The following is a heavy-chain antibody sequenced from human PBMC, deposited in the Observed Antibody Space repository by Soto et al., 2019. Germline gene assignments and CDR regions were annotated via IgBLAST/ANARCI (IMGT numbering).Heavy chain of an antibody. CDR2: INGDGSSR. CDR1: GFTASNFW. Sequence: VESGGGVFQPGGSLRLSCAASGFTASNFWMHWVRQAPGKGLVWVARINGDGSSRTDADSVKGRLTISRDNARNMVYLDMKSLRVEDTAVYYCARDVDWYLDAWGRGTLVTVSS. V-gene: IGHV3-74*03. CDR3: ARDVDWYLDA. J-gene: IGHJ2*01.